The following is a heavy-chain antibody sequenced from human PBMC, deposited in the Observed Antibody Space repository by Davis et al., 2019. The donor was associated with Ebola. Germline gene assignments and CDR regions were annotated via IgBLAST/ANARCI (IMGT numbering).Heavy chain of an antibody. V-gene: IGHV1-8*01. CDR3: ARKQLDGYYFDY. Sequence: ASVKVSCKASGYIFASYGIHWVRQAPGQRLEWMGWINPNSGNTGYAQKFQGRVTMTRNTSISTAYMELSRLKSDDTAVYYCARKQLDGYYFDYWGQGTLVTVSS. J-gene: IGHJ4*02. CDR2: INPNSGNT. CDR1: GYIFASYG. D-gene: IGHD6-13*01.